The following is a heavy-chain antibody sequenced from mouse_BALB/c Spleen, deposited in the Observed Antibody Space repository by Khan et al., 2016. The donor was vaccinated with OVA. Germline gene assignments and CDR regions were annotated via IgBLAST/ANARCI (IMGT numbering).Heavy chain of an antibody. Sequence: QVQLKESGAELAKPGASVKMSCKASGYTFINYWILWIKQRPGQGLEWIGYINPSTGYTEYNQNFKDKATLTADISSSTAYMQLSSLTSEDSAVYYCARRGHQWDFDYWGQGTTLTVSS. CDR3: ARRGHQWDFDY. CDR2: INPSTGYT. D-gene: IGHD1-3*01. CDR1: GYTFINYW. J-gene: IGHJ2*01. V-gene: IGHV1-7*01.